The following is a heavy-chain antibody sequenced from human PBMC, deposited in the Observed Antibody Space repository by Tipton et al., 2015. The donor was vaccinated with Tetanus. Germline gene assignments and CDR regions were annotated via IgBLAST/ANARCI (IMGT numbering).Heavy chain of an antibody. Sequence: QVQLVQSGAEVKKPGSSVKVSCKASGGTFSSYAISWVRQAPGQGLEWMGIINPSGGSTSYAQKFQGRVTMTRDTSTSAVYMELSSLRSEDTAVYYCARDAAGEFDYWGQGTLVTVSS. CDR2: INPSGGST. V-gene: IGHV1-46*01. CDR3: ARDAAGEFDY. J-gene: IGHJ4*02. D-gene: IGHD6-13*01. CDR1: GGTFSSYA.